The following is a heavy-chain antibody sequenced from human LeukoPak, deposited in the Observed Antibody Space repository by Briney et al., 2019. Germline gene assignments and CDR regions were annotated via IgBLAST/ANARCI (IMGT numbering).Heavy chain of an antibody. J-gene: IGHJ5*02. Sequence: ASVKVSCKASGYTFTGYYMHWVRQAPGQGLEWMGWINPNSGGTNYAQKFQGRVTMTGDTSISTAYMELSRLRSDDTAVYYCARDQGLLWFGESGDWFDPWGQGTLVTVSS. D-gene: IGHD3-10*01. V-gene: IGHV1-2*02. CDR2: INPNSGGT. CDR1: GYTFTGYY. CDR3: ARDQGLLWFGESGDWFDP.